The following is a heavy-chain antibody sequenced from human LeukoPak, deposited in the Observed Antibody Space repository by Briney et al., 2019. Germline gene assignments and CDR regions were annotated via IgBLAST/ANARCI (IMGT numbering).Heavy chain of an antibody. V-gene: IGHV3-48*01. Sequence: PWGSLRLPCAASGFTFSSYSMNWVRQAPGKGLEWVSYISSSSSTIYYADSVKGRFTISRDNAKNSLYLQMNSLRAEDTAVYYCAREPNTCSRYCTAPNYYGMDVWGQGTTVTVSS. CDR3: AREPNTCSRYCTAPNYYGMDV. CDR1: GFTFSSYS. J-gene: IGHJ6*02. D-gene: IGHD6-13*01. CDR2: ISSSSSTI.